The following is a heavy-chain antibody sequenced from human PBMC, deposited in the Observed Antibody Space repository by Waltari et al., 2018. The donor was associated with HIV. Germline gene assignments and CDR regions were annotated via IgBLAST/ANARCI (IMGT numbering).Heavy chain of an antibody. CDR2: IWYDGSNK. CDR3: ARDFNSSWYYYYGMDV. Sequence: VQLVESGGGLVQPGRSLRLSWAAPGFPFSSYGMPWVPQAPGKGLEWVVVIWYDGSNKYYADSVKGRFTISRDNSKNTLYLQMNSLRAEDTAVYYCARDFNSSWYYYYGMDVWGQGTTVTVSS. V-gene: IGHV3-33*01. J-gene: IGHJ6*02. CDR1: GFPFSSYG. D-gene: IGHD6-13*01.